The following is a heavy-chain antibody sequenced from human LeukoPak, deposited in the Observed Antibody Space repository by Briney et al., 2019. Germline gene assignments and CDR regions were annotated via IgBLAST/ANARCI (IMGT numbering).Heavy chain of an antibody. V-gene: IGHV3-21*01. CDR2: ISSSSSYI. J-gene: IGHJ4*02. Sequence: GGSLRLSXAASGFTFSSYSMNWVRQAPGKGLEWVSSISSSSSYIYYADSVKGRFTISRDNAKNSLYLQMNSLRAEDTAVYYCARVLTALTSYCFDYWGQGTLVTVSS. D-gene: IGHD3-16*01. CDR1: GFTFSSYS. CDR3: ARVLTALTSYCFDY.